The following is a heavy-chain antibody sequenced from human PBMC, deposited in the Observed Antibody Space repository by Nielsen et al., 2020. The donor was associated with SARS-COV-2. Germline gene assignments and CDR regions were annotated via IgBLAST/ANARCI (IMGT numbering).Heavy chain of an antibody. CDR3: ARAEPLLFYFDY. V-gene: IGHV3-21*01. D-gene: IGHD2-2*01. CDR1: GFTFSSYS. J-gene: IGHJ4*02. Sequence: GESLKISCAASGFTFSSYSMNWVRQAPGKGLEWVSSISSSSSYIYYADSVKGRFTISRDNAKNSLYLQMNSLRAEDTAVYYCARAEPLLFYFDYWGQGTLVTVSS. CDR2: ISSSSSYI.